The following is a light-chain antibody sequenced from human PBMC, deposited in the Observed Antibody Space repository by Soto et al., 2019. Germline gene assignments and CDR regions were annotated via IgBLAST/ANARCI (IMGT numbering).Light chain of an antibody. CDR1: QSVSSN. CDR3: QQYNYWPWT. V-gene: IGKV3-15*01. CDR2: GAS. Sequence: EIVMTQSPVTLSVSPGERATLSCRASQSVSSNLAWYQQKPGQAPRLLIYGASTRATGIPARFSGSGSGTDFTLTISLQSEDLAVYYCQQYNYWPWTFGQGTKVEIK. J-gene: IGKJ1*01.